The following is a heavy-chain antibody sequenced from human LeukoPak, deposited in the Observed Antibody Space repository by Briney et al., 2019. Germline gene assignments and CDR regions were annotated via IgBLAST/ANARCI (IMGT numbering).Heavy chain of an antibody. CDR1: GGSISSYY. Sequence: PSETLSLTCTVSGGSISSYYWSWIRQPPGKGLEWIGYIYYSGSTNYNPSLKSRVTISVDTSKNQFSLKLSSVAAADTAVYYCARAGAAAGIAFDIWGQGTMVTVSS. V-gene: IGHV4-59*01. J-gene: IGHJ3*02. D-gene: IGHD6-13*01. CDR2: IYYSGST. CDR3: ARAGAAAGIAFDI.